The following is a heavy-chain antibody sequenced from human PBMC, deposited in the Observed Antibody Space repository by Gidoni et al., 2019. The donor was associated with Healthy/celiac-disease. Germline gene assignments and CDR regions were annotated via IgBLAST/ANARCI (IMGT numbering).Heavy chain of an antibody. D-gene: IGHD6-19*01. CDR1: GGTFSSYA. CDR2: IIPIFGTA. Sequence: QVQLVQSGAEVKKPGSSVKVSCTASGGTFSSYAISWVRQAPGQGLEWMGGIIPIFGTANYAQKLQGRVTITADESTSTAYMELSSLRSEDTAVYYCARAVAGLGTLDYWGQGTLVTVSS. V-gene: IGHV1-69*12. J-gene: IGHJ4*02. CDR3: ARAVAGLGTLDY.